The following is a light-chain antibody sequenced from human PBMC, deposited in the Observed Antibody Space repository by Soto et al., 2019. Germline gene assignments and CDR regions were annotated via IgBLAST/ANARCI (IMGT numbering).Light chain of an antibody. CDR1: DSDVGNYDL. V-gene: IGLV2-23*02. CDR2: GVT. CDR3: CSYAGSSTYV. Sequence: QSVLTQPASVSGSPGQSITVSCTGTDSDVGNYDLVSWYQQHPGQAPKVMIYGVTKRPSGVSNRFSGSKSGNTASLTISGLQAEDEADYYCCSYAGSSTYVFGLGTKVTVL. J-gene: IGLJ1*01.